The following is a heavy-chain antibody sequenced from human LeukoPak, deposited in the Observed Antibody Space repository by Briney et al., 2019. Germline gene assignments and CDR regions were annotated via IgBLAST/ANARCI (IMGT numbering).Heavy chain of an antibody. CDR1: GLTFSDYY. CDR2: ISSSGSTI. D-gene: IGHD3-10*01. CDR3: ARVLTIGFGEPSFDP. Sequence: PGGSLRLSCAASGLTFSDYYMSWIRQAPGKGLEWVSYISSSGSTIYYADSVKGRFTISRDNAKNSLYLQMNSLRAEDTAVYYCARVLTIGFGEPSFDPWGQGTLVTVSS. J-gene: IGHJ5*02. V-gene: IGHV3-11*01.